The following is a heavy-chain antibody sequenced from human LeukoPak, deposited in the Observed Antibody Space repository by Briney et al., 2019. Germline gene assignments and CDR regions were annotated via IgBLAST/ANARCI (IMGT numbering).Heavy chain of an antibody. CDR1: GGSISTYY. CDR3: ARGYESSGYYYYFDS. V-gene: IGHV4-59*12. CDR2: IYYSGST. Sequence: KPSETLSLTCTVSGGSISTYYWTWIRQPPGKGLEWIGNIYYSGSTNYNPSLKSRATISVDTSKNQFSLKLSSVTAADTALYYCARGYESSGYYYYFDSWGQGTLVTVSS. D-gene: IGHD3-22*01. J-gene: IGHJ4*02.